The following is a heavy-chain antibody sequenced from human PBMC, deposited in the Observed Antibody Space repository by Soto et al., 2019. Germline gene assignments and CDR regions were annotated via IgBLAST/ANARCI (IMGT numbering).Heavy chain of an antibody. CDR2: ISYDGSNK. CDR3: EAGQLTTGWWFDP. V-gene: IGHV3-30-3*01. D-gene: IGHD1-1*01. CDR1: GFTFSSYA. J-gene: IGHJ5*02. Sequence: QVQLVESGGGVVQPGRSLRLSCAASGFTFSSYAMHWVRQAPGKVLEWVSVISYDGSNKYYADSVKGRFTISRDNSKNTLYLQMNSLRAEVTAVYYCEAGQLTTGWWFDPWGQGTLVTVSS.